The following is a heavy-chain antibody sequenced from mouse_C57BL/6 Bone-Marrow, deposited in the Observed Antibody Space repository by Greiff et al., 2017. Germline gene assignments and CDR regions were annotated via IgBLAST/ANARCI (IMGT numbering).Heavy chain of an antibody. D-gene: IGHD1-1*01. V-gene: IGHV1-55*01. Sequence: QVQLQQPGAELVKPGASVKMSCKASGYTFTSYWITWVKQRPGQGLEWIGGIYPGSGSTNYNEKFKSKATLTVDTSSSTAYMQLSSLTSEDSAVYYCARYYYGSSAFDVWGTGTTVTVSS. J-gene: IGHJ1*03. CDR2: IYPGSGST. CDR1: GYTFTSYW. CDR3: ARYYYGSSAFDV.